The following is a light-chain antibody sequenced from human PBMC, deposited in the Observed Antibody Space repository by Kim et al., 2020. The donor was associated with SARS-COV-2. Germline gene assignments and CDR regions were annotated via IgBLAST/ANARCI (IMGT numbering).Light chain of an antibody. J-gene: IGKJ4*01. CDR2: GTS. Sequence: LSPGESATLPCRASQSVSSSYLAWYQQKPGQAPRLLMYGTSSRATGVPDRFSGSGSGTVFTLTISRLEPEDFAVYYCQQYYNSLLTFGGGTKVEI. CDR1: QSVSSSY. CDR3: QQYYNSLLT. V-gene: IGKV3-20*01.